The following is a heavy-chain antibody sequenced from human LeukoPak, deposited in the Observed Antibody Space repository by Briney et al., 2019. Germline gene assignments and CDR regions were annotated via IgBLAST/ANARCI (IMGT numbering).Heavy chain of an antibody. V-gene: IGHV4-59*01. CDR2: VYHTGST. D-gene: IGHD5-18*01. CDR3: ARGRVTAMGTFDL. J-gene: IGHJ4*02. CDR1: GGSISSYY. Sequence: KPSETLSLTCTVSGGSISSYYWNWVRQPPGKGLEWIGYVYHTGSTNYKSSLKRRVSISVDTSKNQFSLWLTSVTAADTAVYYCARGRVTAMGTFDLWGQGTLVIVSS.